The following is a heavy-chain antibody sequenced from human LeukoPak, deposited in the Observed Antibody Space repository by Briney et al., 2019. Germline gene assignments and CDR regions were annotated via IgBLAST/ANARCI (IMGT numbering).Heavy chain of an antibody. CDR2: ISSSGSTI. CDR1: GFTFSSYE. V-gene: IGHV3-48*03. CDR3: AKDINYLPKYYFDY. Sequence: PGGSLRLSCAASGFTFSSYEMNWVRQAPGKGLEWVSYISSSGSTIYYADSVKGRFTISRDNAKNSLYLQMNSLRAEDMALYYCAKDINYLPKYYFDYWGQGTLVTVSS. J-gene: IGHJ4*02. D-gene: IGHD1-7*01.